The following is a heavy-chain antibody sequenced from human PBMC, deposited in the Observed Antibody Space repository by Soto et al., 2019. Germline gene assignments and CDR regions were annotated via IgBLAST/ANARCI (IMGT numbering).Heavy chain of an antibody. Sequence: PSQTLSLTCAISGDSVPSNSAAWTWIRQSPSRGLEWLGRTYYRSKWYNDYAVYVKSRITINPDTSKNQFSLQLNSVTPEDTAVYYCARVNSRNYGMDVWGQGTTVTVSS. V-gene: IGHV6-1*01. D-gene: IGHD6-13*01. CDR1: GDSVPSNSAA. J-gene: IGHJ6*02. CDR2: TYYRSKWYN. CDR3: ARVNSRNYGMDV.